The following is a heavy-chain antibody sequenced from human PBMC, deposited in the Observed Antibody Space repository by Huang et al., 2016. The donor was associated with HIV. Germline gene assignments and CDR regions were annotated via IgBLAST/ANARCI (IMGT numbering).Heavy chain of an antibody. J-gene: IGHJ4*02. CDR3: AKADSGAAAGSLVDY. D-gene: IGHD6-13*01. CDR1: GFTFSSYA. V-gene: IGHV3-23*01. Sequence: EVQLLESGGGLVQPGGSLRLSCAASGFTFSSYAMSWVRQAPGKGLEWVASINGRGSSSYYADSVKGRFTISRDNSKNTLYLQMNSLRAEDTAIYYCAKADSGAAAGSLVDYWGQGTLVTVSS. CDR2: INGRGSSS.